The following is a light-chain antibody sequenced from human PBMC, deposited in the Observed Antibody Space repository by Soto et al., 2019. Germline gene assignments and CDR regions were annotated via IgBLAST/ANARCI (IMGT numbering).Light chain of an antibody. CDR1: QTISSW. J-gene: IGKJ1*01. CDR2: DAS. V-gene: IGKV1-5*01. CDR3: QQYNSYSRT. Sequence: IHMTHSPSTLPASVLDRVTITFLASQTISSWLAWYQQKPGKAPDLLIYDASRLAGGVPSRFSGSESGTEFTLTISSLQPDDFATYYCQQYNSYSRTFGQGTKVDIK.